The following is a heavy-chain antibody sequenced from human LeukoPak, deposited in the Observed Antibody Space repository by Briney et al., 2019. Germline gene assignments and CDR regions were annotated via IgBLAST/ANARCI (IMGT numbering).Heavy chain of an antibody. Sequence: TGGSLRLSCAASGFTFSNYAMSWVRQAPGKGLEWVSGISGSDGNTYYADSVKGRFTISRDNSKNTVYLQMNSLRAEDTAVYYCASKLWNYDYWGQGTPVTVSS. CDR3: ASKLWNYDY. CDR1: GFTFSNYA. D-gene: IGHD1-7*01. V-gene: IGHV3-23*01. J-gene: IGHJ4*02. CDR2: ISGSDGNT.